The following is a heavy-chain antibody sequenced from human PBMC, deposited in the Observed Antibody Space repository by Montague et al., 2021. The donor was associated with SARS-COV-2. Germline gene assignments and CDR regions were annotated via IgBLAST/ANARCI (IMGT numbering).Heavy chain of an antibody. CDR1: GGSISSSSYY. CDR3: ARSGSWGLYWDFDL. D-gene: IGHD1-26*01. CDR2: IYYSGST. V-gene: IGHV4-39*07. J-gene: IGHJ2*01. Sequence: SETLSLTCTVSGGSISSSSYYWGWIRQPPGKGLEWIGSIYYSGSTYYNPSLKSRVTISVDTSKNQFSLKLSSVTAADTAVYYCARSGSWGLYWDFDLWGRGTLVTVSS.